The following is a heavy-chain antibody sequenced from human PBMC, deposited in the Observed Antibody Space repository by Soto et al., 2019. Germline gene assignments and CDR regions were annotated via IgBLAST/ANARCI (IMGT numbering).Heavy chain of an antibody. CDR3: ARDRVALVANLGHFDY. V-gene: IGHV3-30-3*01. D-gene: IGHD5-12*01. CDR2: ISFDGSNK. Sequence: GGSMRLSCAASGFTFSNYVRHWVRQKPGKGLEWVAVISFDGSNKDYADSVMGRFTISRDNSKNAMFLQMNSLRPEDTAVYYCARDRVALVANLGHFDYWGQGALVTVSS. J-gene: IGHJ4*02. CDR1: GFTFSNYV.